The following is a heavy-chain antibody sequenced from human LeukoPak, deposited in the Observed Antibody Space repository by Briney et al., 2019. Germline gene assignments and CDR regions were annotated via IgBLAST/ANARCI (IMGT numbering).Heavy chain of an antibody. V-gene: IGHV4-4*07. Sequence: SETLSLTRTVSGGSVSSYYWSWIRQPAGKGLEWIGRIYISGSTNYNPSLKSRVTMSVDTPKNQFSLKLSSVTAADTAVYYCARACIVGATCGAFDIWGQGTMVTVSS. D-gene: IGHD1-26*01. CDR2: IYISGST. J-gene: IGHJ3*02. CDR1: GGSVSSYY. CDR3: ARACIVGATCGAFDI.